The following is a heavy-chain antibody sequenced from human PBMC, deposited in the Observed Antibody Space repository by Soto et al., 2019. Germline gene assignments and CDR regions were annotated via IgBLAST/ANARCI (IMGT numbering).Heavy chain of an antibody. V-gene: IGHV3-48*01. Sequence: GGSLRLSCAASGFTFSSYSMNWVRQAPGKGLEWVSYISSSSSTIYYADSVKGRFTISRDNAKNPLYLQMNSLRAEDTAVYYCATKTNYYDSSGYYLDLEYFQHCGQGTLVTVSS. CDR1: GFTFSSYS. D-gene: IGHD3-22*01. CDR2: ISSSSSTI. CDR3: ATKTNYYDSSGYYLDLEYFQH. J-gene: IGHJ1*01.